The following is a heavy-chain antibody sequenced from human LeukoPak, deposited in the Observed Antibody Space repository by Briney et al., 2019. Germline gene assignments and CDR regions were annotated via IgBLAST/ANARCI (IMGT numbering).Heavy chain of an antibody. CDR3: VRDVGGSGWFDS. J-gene: IGHJ5*01. CDR2: IYSSGIT. CDR1: GDSIRNYY. Sequence: SPSETLSLTCTVSGDSIRNYYCSWIRQPAGQGLEWIGRIYSSGITNYNPSLKSRVTMSVDTSTKQFSLRLSSVTAADTAVYYCVRDVGGSGWFDSWGQGTLVTVSS. D-gene: IGHD1-26*01. V-gene: IGHV4-4*07.